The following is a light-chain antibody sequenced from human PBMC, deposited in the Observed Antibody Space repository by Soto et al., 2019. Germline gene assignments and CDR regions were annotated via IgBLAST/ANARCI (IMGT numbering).Light chain of an antibody. CDR1: SSDVGSYNA. V-gene: IGLV2-23*01. Sequence: QSVLTQPASVSGSPGQSITISCTGTSSDVGSYNAVSWYQQHPGKAPKLMIYEGSKRPSGVSNRFSGSKSGNTASLTISGLQAEDESDYFCCSYAGSNNWVFGGGTKVTVL. CDR2: EGS. J-gene: IGLJ3*02. CDR3: CSYAGSNNWV.